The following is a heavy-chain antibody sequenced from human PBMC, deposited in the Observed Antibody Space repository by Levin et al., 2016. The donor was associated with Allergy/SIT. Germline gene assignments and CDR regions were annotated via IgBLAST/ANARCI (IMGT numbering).Heavy chain of an antibody. Sequence: GSLRLSCAVYGGSLRGYYWTWIRQSPGKGLEWIGEINHRGGTYYNPSLKSRVTISVDTSKNQFSLKVTSVTAADTALYYCARPHDCSSTDCQDALHIWGQGTMVTVSS. J-gene: IGHJ3*02. V-gene: IGHV4-34*01. CDR2: INHRGGT. CDR1: GGSLRGYY. D-gene: IGHD2-2*01. CDR3: ARPHDCSSTDCQDALHI.